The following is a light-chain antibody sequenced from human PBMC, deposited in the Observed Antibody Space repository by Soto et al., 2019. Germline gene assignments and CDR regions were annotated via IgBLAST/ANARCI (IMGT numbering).Light chain of an antibody. V-gene: IGKV2-30*01. CDR1: QSLVYSDGNSY. Sequence: DVVMTQSPLSLSVTLGQPASISCRSSQSLVYSDGNSYFNWFQQRPGQSPRRLIQQVSNRDSGVQDGFSGRGSGTDFILNISRGEAEDVAVYYCMQAPQCFPMYSVGQGTKQDIK. CDR2: QVS. J-gene: IGKJ2*01. CDR3: MQAPQCFPMYS.